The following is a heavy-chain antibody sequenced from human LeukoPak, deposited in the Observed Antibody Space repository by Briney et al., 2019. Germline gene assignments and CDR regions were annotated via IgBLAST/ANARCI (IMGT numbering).Heavy chain of an antibody. Sequence: ASVKVSCKASGYTFTSYDINWVRQATGQGLEWMGWMNPNSGNTGYAQKFQGRVTMTRNTSISTAYMELSSLRSEDTAVYYCARRRLTRRGVVPAAIAGCWFDPWGQGTLVTVSS. CDR1: GYTFTSYD. D-gene: IGHD2-2*01. CDR3: ARRRLTRRGVVPAAIAGCWFDP. CDR2: MNPNSGNT. J-gene: IGHJ5*02. V-gene: IGHV1-8*01.